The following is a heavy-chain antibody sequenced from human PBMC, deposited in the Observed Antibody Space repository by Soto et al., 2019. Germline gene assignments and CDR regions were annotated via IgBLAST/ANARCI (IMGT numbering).Heavy chain of an antibody. CDR3: ARRGTTGYSSGWYTWNWFDP. J-gene: IGHJ5*02. Sequence: PSETLSLTCTVSGGPISSSSYYWGWIRQPPGKGLEWIGSIYYSGSTYYNPSLKSRVTISVDTSKNQFSLKLSSVTAADTAVYYCARRGTTGYSSGWYTWNWFDPWGQGTLVTVSS. CDR2: IYYSGST. CDR1: GGPISSSSYY. D-gene: IGHD6-19*01. V-gene: IGHV4-39*01.